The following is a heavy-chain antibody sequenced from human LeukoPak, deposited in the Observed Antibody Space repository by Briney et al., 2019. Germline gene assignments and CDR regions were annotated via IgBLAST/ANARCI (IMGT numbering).Heavy chain of an antibody. Sequence: GRSLRLSCAASGFTFSDYYMSWIHQAPGKGLEWVSYISSSGSTIYYADSVKGRFTISRDNAKNSLHLQMNSLRAEDSAVYYCARTRSERGYDGDAFDIWGQGTMVTVSS. CDR2: ISSSGSTI. D-gene: IGHD5-12*01. CDR1: GFTFSDYY. J-gene: IGHJ3*02. CDR3: ARTRSERGYDGDAFDI. V-gene: IGHV3-11*04.